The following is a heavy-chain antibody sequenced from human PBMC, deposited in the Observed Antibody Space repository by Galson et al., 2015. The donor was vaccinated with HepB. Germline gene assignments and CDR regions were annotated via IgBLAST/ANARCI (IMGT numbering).Heavy chain of an antibody. CDR3: TRSGYSVSVQYYYMDV. Sequence: SLRLSCASSGITFGDYAMSWFRQAPGKGLEWVGFIRSKAYGGTTEYAASVKGRFTISRDDSKSIAYLQMNSLKTDDTAVYYCTRSGYSVSVQYYYMDVWGKGTTVIVSS. D-gene: IGHD3-3*01. J-gene: IGHJ6*03. CDR2: IRSKAYGGTT. CDR1: GITFGDYA. V-gene: IGHV3-49*03.